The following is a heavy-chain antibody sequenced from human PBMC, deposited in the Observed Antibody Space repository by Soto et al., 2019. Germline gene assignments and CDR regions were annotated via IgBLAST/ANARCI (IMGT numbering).Heavy chain of an antibody. V-gene: IGHV1-18*01. D-gene: IGHD4-17*01. CDR3: ARVFYGDYGYGLPYYYYYYMDV. CDR2: ISAYNGNT. Sequence: ASVKVSCKASGYTFTSYGISWVRQAPGQGLERMGWISAYNGNTNYAQKLQGRVTMTTDTSTSTAYMGLRSLRSDDTAVYYCARVFYGDYGYGLPYYYYYYMDVWGKGTTVTGTS. J-gene: IGHJ6*03. CDR1: GYTFTSYG.